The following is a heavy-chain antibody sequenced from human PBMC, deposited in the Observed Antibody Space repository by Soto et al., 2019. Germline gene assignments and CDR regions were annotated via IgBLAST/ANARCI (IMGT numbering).Heavy chain of an antibody. V-gene: IGHV4-38-2*01. D-gene: IGHD1-1*01. CDR3: AIGNPDWFDP. Sequence: SETLSLTCAVSGYSISSGLYWGWIRQPPGKGLEWIGTIYRGGITYYNPSLKSRVTISIDTSKNHFSLRLSSVTATDTAVYFCAIGNPDWFDPWGQGTLVTVSS. CDR2: IYRGGIT. J-gene: IGHJ5*02. CDR1: GYSISSGLY.